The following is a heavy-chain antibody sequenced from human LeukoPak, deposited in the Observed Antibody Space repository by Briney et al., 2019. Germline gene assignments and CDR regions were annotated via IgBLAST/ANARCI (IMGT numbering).Heavy chain of an antibody. CDR1: GYTFTGYY. J-gene: IGHJ6*03. Sequence: GASVKVSCKASGYTFTGYYMHWVRQAPGQGLEWMGGIIPIFGTANYAQKFQGRVTITADKSTSTAYMELSSLRSEDTAVYYCARDGATGTTHYYYYYMDVWGKGTTVTVSS. CDR2: IIPIFGTA. CDR3: ARDGATGTTHYYYYYMDV. D-gene: IGHD1-1*01. V-gene: IGHV1-69*06.